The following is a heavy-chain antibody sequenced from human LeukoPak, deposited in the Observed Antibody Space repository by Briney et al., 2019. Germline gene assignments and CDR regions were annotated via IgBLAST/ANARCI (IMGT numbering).Heavy chain of an antibody. Sequence: KPGGSLRLSCAASGFTFSSYSMNWVRQAPGKGLEWVSSISSSSSYIYYADSVKGRFTISRDNAKNSLYLQMDSLRAEDTAVYYCARETYSYDSIGDQGDYWGQGTMVIVSS. CDR3: ARETYSYDSIGDQGDY. D-gene: IGHD3-22*01. CDR1: GFTFSSYS. J-gene: IGHJ4*02. V-gene: IGHV3-21*01. CDR2: ISSSSSYI.